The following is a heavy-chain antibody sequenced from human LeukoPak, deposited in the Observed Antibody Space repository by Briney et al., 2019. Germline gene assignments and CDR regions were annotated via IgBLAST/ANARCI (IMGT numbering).Heavy chain of an antibody. CDR2: ISYDGSNK. CDR3: AKNGHSGYLRAFYYYMDV. V-gene: IGHV3-30*04. J-gene: IGHJ6*03. D-gene: IGHD5-12*01. Sequence: PGGSLRLSCAASGFTFSSYAMHWVRQAPGKGLEWVAVISYDGSNKYYADSVKGRFTISRDNSKNTLYLQMNSLRAEDTDVYYCAKNGHSGYLRAFYYYMDVWGKGTTVTISS. CDR1: GFTFSSYA.